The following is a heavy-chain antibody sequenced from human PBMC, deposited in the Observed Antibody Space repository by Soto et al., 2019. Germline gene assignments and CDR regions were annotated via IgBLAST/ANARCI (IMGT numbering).Heavy chain of an antibody. V-gene: IGHV4-34*01. CDR3: ARDPGENVNFRLVVTADRCLDY. J-gene: IGHJ4*02. Sequence: QVQLQQWGAGLLKPSETLSLTCAVYGGSFSGYYWSWIRQPPGKGLEWIGEINHSGSTNYNTSLKSRVTISVDTSKNQFSLKLSSVTAADTAVYYCARDPGENVNFRLVVTADRCLDYWGQGTLVTVSS. CDR1: GGSFSGYY. D-gene: IGHD2-2*01. CDR2: INHSGST.